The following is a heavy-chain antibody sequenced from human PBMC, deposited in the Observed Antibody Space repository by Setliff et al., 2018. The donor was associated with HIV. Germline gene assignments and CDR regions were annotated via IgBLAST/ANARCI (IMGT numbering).Heavy chain of an antibody. D-gene: IGHD3-10*01. Sequence: ASVKVSCKASGYTFTTYSLHWVRQAPGQSLERMGWINVGNGDTKYSQDLQGRITITRDTSANTAYMELSHLRSDDTAVYFCARGALLAVFDFDHWGHGTLVTVSS. J-gene: IGHJ4*01. CDR3: ARGALLAVFDFDH. CDR1: GYTFTTYS. CDR2: INVGNGDT. V-gene: IGHV1-3*01.